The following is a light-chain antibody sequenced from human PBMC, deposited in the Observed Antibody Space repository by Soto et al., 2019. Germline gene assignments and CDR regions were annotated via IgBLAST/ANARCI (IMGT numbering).Light chain of an antibody. CDR3: QQSYSTPT. CDR2: GAS. J-gene: IGKJ1*01. Sequence: DIQVTQSPSSLSAFVGDRVTITCRTSQTISNNLNWYQQQPGKAPNLLIYGASSLQSGVPSRFSASGSGTHFTLTINSLQPEDFGTYSCQQSYSTPTFGQGTKVDIK. V-gene: IGKV1-39*01. CDR1: QTISNN.